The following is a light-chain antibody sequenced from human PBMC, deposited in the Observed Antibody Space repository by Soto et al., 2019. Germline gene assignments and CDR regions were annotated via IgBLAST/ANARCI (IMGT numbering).Light chain of an antibody. J-gene: IGKJ1*01. CDR3: QQYNSYWT. CDR2: KAS. V-gene: IGKV1-5*03. CDR1: QSISSW. Sequence: DIQMTQSPSTLSASVGDRVTITCRASQSISSWLAWYQQKRGKAPKVLIYKASSLETGVPSRFSGSGSGTEFTLTISSLQPDDFATYYCQQYNSYWTFGQGTKVEIK.